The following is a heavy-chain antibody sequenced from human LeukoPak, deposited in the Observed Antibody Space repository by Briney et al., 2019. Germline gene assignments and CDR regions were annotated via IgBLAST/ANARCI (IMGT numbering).Heavy chain of an antibody. Sequence: GGSLRLSCAASGFTFSSYAMSWVRQAPGKGLEWVSAISGSGGSTYYADSVKGRFTISRDNAKNTLYLQMNSLRVEDTAVYYCARDTAYTPFDYWGQGTLVTVSS. V-gene: IGHV3-23*01. CDR3: ARDTAYTPFDY. J-gene: IGHJ4*02. CDR1: GFTFSSYA. D-gene: IGHD2-2*02. CDR2: ISGSGGST.